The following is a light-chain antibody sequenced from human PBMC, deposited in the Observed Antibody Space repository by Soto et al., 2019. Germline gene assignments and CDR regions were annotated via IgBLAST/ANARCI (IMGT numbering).Light chain of an antibody. CDR1: QSVNIN. Sequence: EILMTQSPATRSVSLGERATLSCRASQSVNINLAWYQQKPGQAPRLLIYGTSTRATGVPARFSGSGSGTEFTLTISNLQSEDFAVYYCQQYNDWPPLTFGGGTKVDIK. J-gene: IGKJ4*01. CDR2: GTS. V-gene: IGKV3-15*01. CDR3: QQYNDWPPLT.